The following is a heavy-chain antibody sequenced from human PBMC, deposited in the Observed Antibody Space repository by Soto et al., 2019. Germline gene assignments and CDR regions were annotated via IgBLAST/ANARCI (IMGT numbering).Heavy chain of an antibody. CDR3: ARGPIVGARGGFGFDS. J-gene: IGHJ5*01. CDR1: GCSISSGDYY. Sequence: SETLSLTCTISGCSISSGDYYWSWIRQHPGKGLECIGYIYDTESTYYNPSLQSRVTISIDTSKNQFSLKLSSVTAADTAVYYCARGPIVGARGGFGFDSWGQGTLVTVS. V-gene: IGHV4-31*03. D-gene: IGHD1-26*01. CDR2: IYDTEST.